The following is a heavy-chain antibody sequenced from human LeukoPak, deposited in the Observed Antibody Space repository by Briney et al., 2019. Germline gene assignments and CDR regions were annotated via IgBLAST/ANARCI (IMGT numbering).Heavy chain of an antibody. V-gene: IGHV3-23*01. CDR2: ISGSGGST. J-gene: IGHJ4*02. Sequence: GGSLRLSCATSGFTFSTYAMSWVRQAPGKGLEWVSAISGSGGSTYYADSVKGRFTISRDNSKSTLYLQMNSLRAEDTAVYYCAKDRVLYGDSYFDYWGQGTLVTVSS. D-gene: IGHD4-17*01. CDR1: GFTFSTYA. CDR3: AKDRVLYGDSYFDY.